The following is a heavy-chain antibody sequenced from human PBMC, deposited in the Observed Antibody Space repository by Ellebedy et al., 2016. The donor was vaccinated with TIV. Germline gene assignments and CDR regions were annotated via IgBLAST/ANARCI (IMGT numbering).Heavy chain of an antibody. CDR3: AGGISVAGKSLGF. CDR1: GFTVSSNY. Sequence: GGSLRLPCAASGFTVSSNYMSWVRQAPGRGLEWVSTIYSSGGTYYAGSVKGRFTISRDNSKNTLYLQMNSLRAEDTAVYYCAGGISVAGKSLGFWGQGTLVTVSS. D-gene: IGHD6-19*01. CDR2: IYSSGGT. J-gene: IGHJ4*02. V-gene: IGHV3-53*01.